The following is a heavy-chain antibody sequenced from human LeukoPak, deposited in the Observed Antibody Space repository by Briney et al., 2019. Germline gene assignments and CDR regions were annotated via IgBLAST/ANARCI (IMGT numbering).Heavy chain of an antibody. D-gene: IGHD1-26*01. CDR3: TTIGAINPYYFDY. V-gene: IGHV3-15*01. CDR2: IKSKTDGGTT. J-gene: IGHJ4*02. CDR1: GFTFNNAW. Sequence: PGGSLRLSCAASGFTFNNAWMSWVRQAPGKGLEWVGRIKSKTDGGTTDYAAPVKGRFTISRDDSKNTLYLQMNSLKTEDTAVYYCTTIGAINPYYFDYWGQGTLVTVSS.